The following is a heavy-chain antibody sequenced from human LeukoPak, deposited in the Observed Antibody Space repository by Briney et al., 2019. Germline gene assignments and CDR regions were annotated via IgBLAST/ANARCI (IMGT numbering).Heavy chain of an antibody. V-gene: IGHV3-21*01. CDR2: ISSSSSYI. CDR3: AAMVRGVILPHFDY. Sequence: PGGSLRLSCTASGFPFIEYSMNWVRQAPGKGLEWVSSISSSSSYIYYADSVKGRFTISRDNAKNSLYLQMNSLRAEDTAVYYCAAMVRGVILPHFDYWGQGTMVTVSS. D-gene: IGHD3-10*01. CDR1: GFPFIEYS. J-gene: IGHJ4*02.